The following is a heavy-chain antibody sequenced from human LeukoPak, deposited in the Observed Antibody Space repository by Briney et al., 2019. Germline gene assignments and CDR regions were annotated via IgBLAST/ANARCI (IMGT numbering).Heavy chain of an antibody. Sequence: SETLSLTCTVSGGSVSSNDYYWDWIRQPPGKGLEWIGNIYYNGATYYNPSLKSRVTISLDPSKNQFSLKLSSVTAADTAVYYCARHHCSGGTCYFNYYYYYYIDVWSKGTTVTVSS. CDR1: GGSVSSNDYY. D-gene: IGHD2-15*01. CDR3: ARHHCSGGTCYFNYYYYYYIDV. V-gene: IGHV4-39*01. CDR2: IYYNGAT. J-gene: IGHJ6*03.